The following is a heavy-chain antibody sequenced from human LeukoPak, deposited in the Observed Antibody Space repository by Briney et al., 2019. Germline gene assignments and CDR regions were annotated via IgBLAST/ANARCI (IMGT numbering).Heavy chain of an antibody. V-gene: IGHV3-66*01. CDR3: TRDVTATPVY. CDR2: IYSGGNT. J-gene: IGHJ4*02. CDR1: GFTVSSNY. D-gene: IGHD2-15*01. Sequence: GGSLRLSCAASGFTVSSNYMSWVRQAPGKGLEWVSVIYSGGNTYYADSVKGRFTISRDNAKNTLYLQMNSLRVEDTAVYYCTRDVTATPVYWGQGTLVTVSS.